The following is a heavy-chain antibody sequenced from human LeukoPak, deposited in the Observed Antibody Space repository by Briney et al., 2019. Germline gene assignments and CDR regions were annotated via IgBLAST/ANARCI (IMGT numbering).Heavy chain of an antibody. Sequence: PSETLSLTCTVSGGSISSYYWSWIRQPAGKGLEWIGRIYTSGSTNYNPSLKSRVTISIDTSSNQFSLRLSSVTAADTAIYYCAREKYSSSPYYYVDVCGKGTTVTVSS. D-gene: IGHD6-13*01. CDR1: GGSISSYY. CDR3: AREKYSSSPYYYVDV. V-gene: IGHV4-4*07. CDR2: IYTSGST. J-gene: IGHJ6*03.